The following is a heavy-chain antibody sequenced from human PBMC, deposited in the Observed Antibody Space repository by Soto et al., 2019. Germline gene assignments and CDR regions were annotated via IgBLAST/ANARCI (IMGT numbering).Heavy chain of an antibody. V-gene: IGHV3-13*01. D-gene: IGHD3-22*01. Sequence: PGGSLRLSCAASGFTFSSYDIHWVRQATGKGLEWVSAIGTAGDTYYPGSVKGRFTISRENAKNSLYLQMNSLRAGDTAVYYCARGYYDSSGYLFDYWGQGTLVTVSS. CDR3: ARGYYDSSGYLFDY. J-gene: IGHJ4*02. CDR1: GFTFSSYD. CDR2: IGTAGDT.